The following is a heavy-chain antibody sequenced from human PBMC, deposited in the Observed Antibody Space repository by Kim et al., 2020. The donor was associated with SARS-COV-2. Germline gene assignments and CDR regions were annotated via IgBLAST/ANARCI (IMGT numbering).Heavy chain of an antibody. CDR2: ISAYNGNT. J-gene: IGHJ6*02. CDR1: GYTFTSYG. CDR3: ARGLLEATGYYYYYYGMDV. D-gene: IGHD1-1*01. Sequence: ASVKVSCKASGYTFTSYGISWVRQAPGQGLEWMGWISAYNGNTNYAQKLQGRVTMTTDTSTSTAYMELRSLRSDDTAVHYCARGLLEATGYYYYYYGMDVWGQGTTVTVSS. V-gene: IGHV1-18*01.